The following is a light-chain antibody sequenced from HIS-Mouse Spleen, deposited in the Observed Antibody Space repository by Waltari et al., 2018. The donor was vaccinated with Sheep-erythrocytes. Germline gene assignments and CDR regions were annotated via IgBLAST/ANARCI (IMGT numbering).Light chain of an antibody. Sequence: LTQPPSVSVAPGKTARITCGGNNIGSKSVHWYQQHPGKAPKLMIYEVSKRPSGVPDRFSGSKSGNTASLTVSGLQAEDEADYYCSSYAGSNNWVFGGGTKLTVL. CDR3: SSYAGSNNWV. CDR2: EVS. V-gene: IGLV2-8*01. J-gene: IGLJ3*02. CDR1: NIGSKS.